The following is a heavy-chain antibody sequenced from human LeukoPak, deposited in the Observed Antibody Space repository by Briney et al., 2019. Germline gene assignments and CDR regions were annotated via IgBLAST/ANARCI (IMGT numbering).Heavy chain of an antibody. CDR2: ISSSSSYI. CDR1: GFTFSSYK. V-gene: IGHV3-21*01. D-gene: IGHD2-2*01. Sequence: GGSLRLSCAASGFTFSSYKMNWVRQAPGKGLDWVSSISSSSSYIYYADSVKGRFTISRDNAKNSLYLQMNSLRVEDTAVYYCARVQSQLLPDYWGQGTLVTVSP. CDR3: ARVQSQLLPDY. J-gene: IGHJ4*02.